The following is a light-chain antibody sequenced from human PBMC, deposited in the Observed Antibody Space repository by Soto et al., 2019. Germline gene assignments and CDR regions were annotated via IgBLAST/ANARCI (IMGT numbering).Light chain of an antibody. CDR2: GAS. J-gene: IGKJ1*01. V-gene: IGKV3-20*01. CDR1: QSVSSSY. CDR3: QQYGSAPWT. Sequence: EIVLTQSPGTLSVSPGERATLSCRASQSVSSSYLAWYQQKPGQAPSPLIYGASSRAIGIPARFSGSGSGTDFTLTISRLETEDFAVYYCQQYGSAPWTFGQGTNVDIK.